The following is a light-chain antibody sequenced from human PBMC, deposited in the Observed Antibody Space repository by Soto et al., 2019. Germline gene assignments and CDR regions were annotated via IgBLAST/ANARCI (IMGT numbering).Light chain of an antibody. CDR2: HAS. CDR3: QQYNDWPPIT. J-gene: IGKJ5*01. V-gene: IGKV3-15*01. Sequence: EIVLTQSPVILSVSPGETATLSCRASESVTRNLAGYQHMPGQAPRLLVFHASDRATGIPDRFSGSGSGTEFSLTISNLQSEDFAVYFCQQYNDWPPITFGQGTRLEIK. CDR1: ESVTRN.